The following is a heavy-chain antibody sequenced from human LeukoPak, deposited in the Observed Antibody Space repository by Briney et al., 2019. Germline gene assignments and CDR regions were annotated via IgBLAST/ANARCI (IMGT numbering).Heavy chain of an antibody. V-gene: IGHV3-23*01. CDR2: ISDSGDKT. D-gene: IGHD6-13*01. J-gene: IGHJ3*02. CDR1: GFTFSNYA. CDR3: ARALSIAAAGDLDAFDI. Sequence: PGGSLRLSCAASGFTFSNYAMSWVRQAPGKGLECVSAISDSGDKTDYADSVRGRFTIYRDNAKNSLYLQMNSLRAEDTAVYYCARALSIAAAGDLDAFDIWGQGTMVTVSS.